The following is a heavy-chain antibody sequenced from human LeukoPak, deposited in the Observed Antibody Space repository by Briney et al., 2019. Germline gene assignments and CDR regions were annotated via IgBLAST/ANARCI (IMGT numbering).Heavy chain of an antibody. CDR3: ARGVKDYYDSSGSTVIDY. D-gene: IGHD3-22*01. J-gene: IGHJ4*02. V-gene: IGHV4-59*01. Sequence: SETLSLTCTVSGGSISSYYWSWIRQPPGKGLEWIGYIYYSGSTNYNPSLKSRVTISVDTSKNQFSLKLSSVTAADTAVYYCARGVKDYYDSSGSTVIDYWGQGTLVTVSS. CDR1: GGSISSYY. CDR2: IYYSGST.